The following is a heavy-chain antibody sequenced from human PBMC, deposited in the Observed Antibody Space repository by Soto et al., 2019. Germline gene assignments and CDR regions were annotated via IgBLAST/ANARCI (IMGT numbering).Heavy chain of an antibody. D-gene: IGHD3-22*01. CDR1: GFIFYNYA. Sequence: GGSLRLSCANSGFIFYNYAMSWVRQAPGKGLEWVGRIKSKTDGGTTDYAAPVKGRFTISRDDSKNTLYLQMNSLKTEDTAVYYCTTDTYYYDSSGVKYYFDYWGQGTLVTVSS. CDR3: TTDTYYYDSSGVKYYFDY. V-gene: IGHV3-15*01. CDR2: IKSKTDGGTT. J-gene: IGHJ4*02.